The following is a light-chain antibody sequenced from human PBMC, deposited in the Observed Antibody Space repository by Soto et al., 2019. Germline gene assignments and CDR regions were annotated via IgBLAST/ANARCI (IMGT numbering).Light chain of an antibody. V-gene: IGKV1-17*01. Sequence: DIQMTQSPSSLSASVGDRVTITCRASQGIRNDLGWYQQKPGKAPKRLIYAASSFQSGVPSRFSGSGPATEFPRTISSLRPEYSATYFCLQYDTCPYTFGQGTNLEIK. CDR3: LQYDTCPYT. J-gene: IGKJ2*01. CDR1: QGIRND. CDR2: AAS.